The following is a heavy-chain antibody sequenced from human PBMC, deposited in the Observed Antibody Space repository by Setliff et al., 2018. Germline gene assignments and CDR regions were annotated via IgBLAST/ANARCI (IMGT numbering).Heavy chain of an antibody. CDR3: ARDSYSSGRYNWFDP. V-gene: IGHV1-18*01. CDR2: ISAYNGNT. D-gene: IGHD6-25*01. CDR1: GYTFTSYG. J-gene: IGHJ5*02. Sequence: ASVKVSCKAFGYTFTSYGISWVRQAPGQGLEWMGWISAYNGNTNYAQKLQGRVTMTTDTSTSTAYMELRSLRSDDTAVYYWARDSYSSGRYNWFDPWGQGTLVTVSS.